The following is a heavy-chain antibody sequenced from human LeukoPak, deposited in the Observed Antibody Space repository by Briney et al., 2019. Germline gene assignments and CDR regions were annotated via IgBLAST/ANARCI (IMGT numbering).Heavy chain of an antibody. J-gene: IGHJ4*02. CDR1: GGSISFYY. V-gene: IGHV4-59*12. Sequence: SETLSLTCTVSGGSISFYYWSWIRQPPGKGLEWIGHIHYTGTANYNPSLQSRVTTSVDTSKNQFSLKLNSVTAADTAVYYCARGECRSGCRAFDYWGQGIAVAVSS. CDR3: ARGECRSGCRAFDY. D-gene: IGHD6-19*01. CDR2: IHYTGTA.